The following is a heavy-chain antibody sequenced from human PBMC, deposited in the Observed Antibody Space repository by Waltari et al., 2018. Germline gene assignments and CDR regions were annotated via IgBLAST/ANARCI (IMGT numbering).Heavy chain of an antibody. CDR3: ATALVGATTIDY. J-gene: IGHJ4*02. Sequence: QVQRVQSGAEVKKPGASVQVSCQDSGYTLTALSMHWVRQAPGKGLEWMGGFDPEDGETVYAQKFQGRVTMTEDTSTDTAYMELSSLRSEDTAVYYCATALVGATTIDYWGQGTLVTVSS. CDR1: GYTLTALS. CDR2: FDPEDGET. D-gene: IGHD1-26*01. V-gene: IGHV1-24*01.